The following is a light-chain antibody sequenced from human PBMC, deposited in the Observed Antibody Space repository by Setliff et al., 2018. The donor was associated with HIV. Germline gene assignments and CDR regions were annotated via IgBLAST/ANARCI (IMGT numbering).Light chain of an antibody. CDR3: SSFTSSGIYV. CDR2: AVN. CDR1: SSDVGVNNF. Sequence: SALTQPASVSGSPGQSVTISCTGSSSDVGVNNFVSWYQQHPGKAPKVVIYAVNTRPSGVSNRFSGSKSGNTASLTISGLQTEDEADYYCSSFTSSGIYVFATGTKVTV. V-gene: IGLV2-14*03. J-gene: IGLJ1*01.